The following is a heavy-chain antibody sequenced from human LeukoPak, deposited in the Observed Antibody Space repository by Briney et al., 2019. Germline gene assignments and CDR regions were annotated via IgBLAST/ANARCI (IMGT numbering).Heavy chain of an antibody. V-gene: IGHV3-30*18. J-gene: IGHJ6*02. Sequence: GGSLRLSCAASGFTFSSYGMHWVRQAPGKGLEWVAVISHDGSNKYYADSVKGRFTISRDNSKNTLYLQMNSLRAGDTAVYYCAKGGANIVVVVAPRDYYGMDVWGQGTTVTVSS. D-gene: IGHD2-15*01. CDR3: AKGGANIVVVVAPRDYYGMDV. CDR1: GFTFSSYG. CDR2: ISHDGSNK.